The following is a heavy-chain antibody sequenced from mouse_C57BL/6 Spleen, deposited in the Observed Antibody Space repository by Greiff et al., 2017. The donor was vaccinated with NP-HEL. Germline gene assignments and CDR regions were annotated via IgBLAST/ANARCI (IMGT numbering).Heavy chain of an antibody. Sequence: AAEGVDFSRYWMSWVRRAPGKGLEWIGEINPDSSTINYAPSLKDKFIISRDNAKNTLYLQMSKVRSEDTALYYCAKVLRSGYFDVWGTGTTVTVSS. CDR3: AKVLRSGYFDV. CDR2: INPDSSTI. D-gene: IGHD1-1*01. J-gene: IGHJ1*03. CDR1: GVDFSRYW. V-gene: IGHV4-1*01.